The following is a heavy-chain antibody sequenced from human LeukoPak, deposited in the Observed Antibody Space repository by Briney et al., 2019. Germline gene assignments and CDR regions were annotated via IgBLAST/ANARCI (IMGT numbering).Heavy chain of an antibody. Sequence: PGGALRLSCAASSFTFTNNFMSGVRQAPGKGLEWGAFIRYDGGNKYYADSVKVRFTISGDNSKNTLYLQMNSLRAADTAVYYCAKDRSRQQMWGTIKKWFDPWGQGPLVSVSS. CDR2: IRYDGGNK. V-gene: IGHV3-30*02. CDR1: SFTFTNNF. CDR3: AKDRSRQQMWGTIKKWFDP. D-gene: IGHD5-24*01. J-gene: IGHJ5*02.